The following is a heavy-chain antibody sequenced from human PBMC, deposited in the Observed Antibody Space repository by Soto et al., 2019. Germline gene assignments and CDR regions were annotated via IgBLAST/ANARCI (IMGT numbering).Heavy chain of an antibody. CDR3: ARVMNHAFDI. V-gene: IGHV3-20*01. D-gene: IGHD3-16*01. J-gene: IGHJ3*02. CDR2: FNGIGGGT. Sequence: PGGSLRLYCAASGGTFDDFDLSWARQAQGNGLEWVSGFNGIGGGTGYADSVKGQFTISRDNAKNSLYLQMNSLRVEDTALYHCARVMNHAFDIWGQGTMVTV. CDR1: GGTFDDFD.